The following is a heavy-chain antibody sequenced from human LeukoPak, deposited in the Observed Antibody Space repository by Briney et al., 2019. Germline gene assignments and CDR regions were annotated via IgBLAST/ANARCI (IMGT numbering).Heavy chain of an antibody. CDR1: GGSIDSSSYY. J-gene: IGHJ4*02. CDR2: MYYSGST. Sequence: SETLSLTCTVSGGSIDSSSYYWGWIRQPPGKGLEWIGSMYYSGSTYHNPSLKSRVTISVDTSKNQFSLKLKSVTAADTSVYYCARHTGGDSGYDHFDYWGQGTLVTVSS. D-gene: IGHD5-12*01. V-gene: IGHV4-39*01. CDR3: ARHTGGDSGYDHFDY.